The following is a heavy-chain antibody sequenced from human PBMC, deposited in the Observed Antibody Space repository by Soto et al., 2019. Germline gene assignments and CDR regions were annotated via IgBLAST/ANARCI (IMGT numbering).Heavy chain of an antibody. CDR2: IYYSGST. J-gene: IGHJ5*02. V-gene: IGHV4-30-4*01. CDR3: ARQLSLLNWFDP. D-gene: IGHD2-2*01. Sequence: SETLSLTCTVSGGSISSGDYYWSWIRQPPGKGLEWIGYIYYSGSTYYNPSLKSRVTISVDTSKNQFSLKLSSVTAADTAVYYCARQLSLLNWFDPWGQGTLVTVSS. CDR1: GGSISSGDYY.